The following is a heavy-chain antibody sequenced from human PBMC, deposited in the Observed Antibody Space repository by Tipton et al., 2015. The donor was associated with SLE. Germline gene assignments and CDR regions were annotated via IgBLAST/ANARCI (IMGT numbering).Heavy chain of an antibody. J-gene: IGHJ6*03. Sequence: TLSLTCAVYGGSFSGYYWSWIRQPPGKGLEWIGYIYHSGSTYYNPSLKSRVTISVDRSKNQFSLKLSSVTAADTAVYYCARPLTTVTTWRSYYYMDVWGKGTTVTVSS. CDR1: GGSFSGYY. V-gene: IGHV4-34*01. CDR3: ARPLTTVTTWRSYYYMDV. CDR2: IYHSGST. D-gene: IGHD4-17*01.